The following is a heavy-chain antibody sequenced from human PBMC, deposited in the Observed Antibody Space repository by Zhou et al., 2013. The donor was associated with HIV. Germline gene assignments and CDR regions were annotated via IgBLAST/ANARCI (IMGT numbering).Heavy chain of an antibody. V-gene: IGHV1-2*02. CDR3: ARDFRGISLPTLGDN. J-gene: IGHJ4*02. Sequence: QVQLVQSGAEVRKPGASVMVSCKTSGYTFTGYFIHWVRQAPGQGLEWMGWINPNSGGTNYAQQFQGRVTMTRDTSISTAYMELSSLTSDDTAVYYCARDFRGISLPTLGDNWGQGTLVFV. CDR2: INPNSGGT. CDR1: GYTFTGYF. D-gene: IGHD6-13*01.